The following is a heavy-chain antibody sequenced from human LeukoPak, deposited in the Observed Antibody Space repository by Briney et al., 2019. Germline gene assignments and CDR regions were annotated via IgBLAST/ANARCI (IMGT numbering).Heavy chain of an antibody. D-gene: IGHD1-26*01. V-gene: IGHV4-39*07. CDR2: IYYSGNT. CDR3: AKGGTYGGGADY. Sequence: SETLSLTCTVSGDSISSSNSYWGWIRQPPGKGLEWIGSIYYSGNTYYNASLKSRVTISVDTSKNQFSLKLTSVTAADTAVYYCAKGGTYGGGADYWGQGTLVTVSS. CDR1: GDSISSSNSY. J-gene: IGHJ4*02.